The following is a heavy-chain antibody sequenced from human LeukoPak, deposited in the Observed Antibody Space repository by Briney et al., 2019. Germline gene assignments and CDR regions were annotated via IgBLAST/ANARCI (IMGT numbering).Heavy chain of an antibody. CDR2: ISHSGST. D-gene: IGHD5/OR15-5a*01. CDR1: GGSFSGYY. Sequence: PSETLSLTCAVYGGSFSGYYWTWIRQPPGKGLQWIGEISHSGSTYYNPSLKSRVTISVDTSKNQFSLKLSSVTAADTAVYYCARLMVYGYYYYYYMDVWGKGTTVTISS. V-gene: IGHV4-34*01. CDR3: ARLMVYGYYYYYYMDV. J-gene: IGHJ6*03.